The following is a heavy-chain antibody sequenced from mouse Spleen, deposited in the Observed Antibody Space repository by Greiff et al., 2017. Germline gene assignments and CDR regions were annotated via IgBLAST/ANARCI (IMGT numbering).Heavy chain of an antibody. CDR2: IRSKSNNYAT. V-gene: IGHV10-1*01. D-gene: IGHD3-1*01. CDR3: VRQGLPPAAMDY. J-gene: IGHJ4*01. CDR1: GFSFNTYA. Sequence: EVKLVESGGGLVQPKGSLKLSCAASGFSFNTYAMNWVRQAPGKGLEWVARIRSKSNNYATYYADSVKDRFTISRDDSESMLYLQMNNLKTEDTAMYYCVRQGLPPAAMDYWGQGTSVTVSS.